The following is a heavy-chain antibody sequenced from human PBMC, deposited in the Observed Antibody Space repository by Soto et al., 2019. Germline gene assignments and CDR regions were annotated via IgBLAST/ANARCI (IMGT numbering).Heavy chain of an antibody. V-gene: IGHV3-30-3*01. J-gene: IGHJ4*02. Sequence: QVQLVESGGGVVQPGRSQRLSCAASGCTFSRHTMHWVRQAPGKGLEWVAAISDDGSNTYYADSVKGRFTISRDNSKNTLYLQMNSLTSEDTAVHHCAREVYYDFWSGFNTHPYYFDDWGQGTLVTVSS. CDR3: AREVYYDFWSGFNTHPYYFDD. D-gene: IGHD3-3*01. CDR1: GCTFSRHT. CDR2: ISDDGSNT.